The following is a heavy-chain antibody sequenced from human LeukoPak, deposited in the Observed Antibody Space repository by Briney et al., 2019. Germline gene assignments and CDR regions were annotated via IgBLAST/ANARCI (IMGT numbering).Heavy chain of an antibody. CDR1: GYSISSGYY. V-gene: IGHV3-53*01. Sequence: ETLSLTCAVSGYSISSGYYWGWIRQPPGKGLEWVSLIYDSGTTHYADSVKGRFTISRDSSKNTVYLQMNYLRVEDTAVYYCAIERDSLIRGVLGAMDVWGKGTTVTVSS. CDR2: IYDSGTT. CDR3: AIERDSLIRGVLGAMDV. J-gene: IGHJ6*03. D-gene: IGHD3-10*01.